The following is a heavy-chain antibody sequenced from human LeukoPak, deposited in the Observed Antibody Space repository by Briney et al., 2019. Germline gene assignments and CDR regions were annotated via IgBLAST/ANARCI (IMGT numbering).Heavy chain of an antibody. V-gene: IGHV3-23*01. D-gene: IGHD6-6*01. J-gene: IGHJ5*02. Sequence: PGGSLRLPCAASGFTFSSYAMSWVRQAPGKGLEWVSAISGSGGSTYYADSVKGRFTISRDNSKNTLYLQMNNLRTEDTAVYYCARIHSSSRDSWGRGTLVTVSS. CDR3: ARIHSSSRDS. CDR1: GFTFSSYA. CDR2: ISGSGGST.